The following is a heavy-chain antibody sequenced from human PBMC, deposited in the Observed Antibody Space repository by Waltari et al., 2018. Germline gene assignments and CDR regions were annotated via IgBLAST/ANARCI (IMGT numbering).Heavy chain of an antibody. D-gene: IGHD4-17*01. J-gene: IGHJ4*02. CDR1: GGTFSSYA. Sequence: QVQLVQSGAEVKKPGSSVKVSCKASGGTFSSYALSWVRPAPGQGLEWMGGIIPIFGTANYAQKFQGRVTITTDESTSTAYMELSSLRSEDTAVYYCARAHDYGDLTLPLWYWGQGTLVTVSS. CDR3: ARAHDYGDLTLPLWY. CDR2: IIPIFGTA. V-gene: IGHV1-69*05.